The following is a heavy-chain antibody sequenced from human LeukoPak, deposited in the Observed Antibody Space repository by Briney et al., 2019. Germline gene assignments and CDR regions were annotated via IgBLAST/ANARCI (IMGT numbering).Heavy chain of an antibody. Sequence: ASVKVSCKASGGTLNTYSISWVRQAPGQGLEWMGGIIPVFNTINYAQRFQGRVTLTVDESTSTAYMELSSLRSEDRAVYYCARGDSRRSTTSSSYYYRMDVWGQGTTVAVSS. D-gene: IGHD4-11*01. V-gene: IGHV1-69*13. CDR1: GGTLNTYS. CDR3: ARGDSRRSTTSSSYYYRMDV. CDR2: IIPVFNTI. J-gene: IGHJ6*02.